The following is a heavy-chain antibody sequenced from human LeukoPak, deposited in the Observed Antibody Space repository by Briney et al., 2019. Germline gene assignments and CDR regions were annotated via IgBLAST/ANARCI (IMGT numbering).Heavy chain of an antibody. CDR2: ISWNSGSI. V-gene: IGHV3-9*01. J-gene: IGHJ6*02. Sequence: PGRSLRLSCAASGFTFDDYAMLWVRQAPGKGLEWVSGISWNSGSIGYADSVKGRFTISRDNAKNSLYLQMNSLRAEDTALYYCAKDIVATIFYYGMDVWGQGTTVTVSS. D-gene: IGHD5-12*01. CDR1: GFTFDDYA. CDR3: AKDIVATIFYYGMDV.